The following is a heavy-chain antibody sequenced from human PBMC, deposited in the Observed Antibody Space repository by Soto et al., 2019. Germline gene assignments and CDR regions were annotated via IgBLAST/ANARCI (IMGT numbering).Heavy chain of an antibody. CDR1: GGSISSGGYS. J-gene: IGHJ4*02. CDR2: IYHSGST. Sequence: QLQLQESGSGLVKPSQTLSLTCAVSGGSISSGGYSWSWIRQPPGKGLEWSGYIYHSGSTYYNPSLKSRVTISVDRSKNQFSLKLSSVTAADTAVYSCASSRGSPVPLDYWGQGTLVTVSS. V-gene: IGHV4-30-2*01. CDR3: ASSRGSPVPLDY. D-gene: IGHD1-26*01.